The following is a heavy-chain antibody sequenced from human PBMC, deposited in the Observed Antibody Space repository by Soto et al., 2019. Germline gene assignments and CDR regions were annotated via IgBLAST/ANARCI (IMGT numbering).Heavy chain of an antibody. CDR3: AWAPRYCGSGSCSITGDAYDI. J-gene: IGHJ3*02. CDR1: GFIVSDTY. Sequence: EVQLVESGGGLVQPGGSLRLSCTASGFIVSDTYVNWVRQAPGKGLEWVSVISNRGDTHYADSVRGRFSLSRDISDNTLHLQLNSLRVEDTAIYYCAWAPRYCGSGSCSITGDAYDIWGQGTMVTVSS. V-gene: IGHV3-66*01. D-gene: IGHD2-15*01. CDR2: ISNRGDT.